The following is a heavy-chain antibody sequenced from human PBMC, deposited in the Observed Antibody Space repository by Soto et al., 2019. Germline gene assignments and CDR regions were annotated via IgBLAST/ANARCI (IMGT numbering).Heavy chain of an antibody. CDR1: GGSISSGGYS. Sequence: QLQLQESGSGLVKPSQTLSLTCAVSGGSISSGGYSWSWIRQPPGKGLEWIGYIYHSGSTYYNPSPQSRVTLSVDRSKNQFSLKLSSVTAADKAVYYCGRGGVDYYDSSGYYFSPYYFDYWGQGTLVTVSS. CDR3: GRGGVDYYDSSGYYFSPYYFDY. J-gene: IGHJ4*02. V-gene: IGHV4-30-2*01. CDR2: IYHSGST. D-gene: IGHD3-22*01.